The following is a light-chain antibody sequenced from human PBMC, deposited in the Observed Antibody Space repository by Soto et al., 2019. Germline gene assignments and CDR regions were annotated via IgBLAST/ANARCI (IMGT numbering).Light chain of an antibody. CDR2: AAS. CDR1: QGIRND. V-gene: IGKV1-6*01. Sequence: AIQMTQSPSSLSASVGDRVTISCRASQGIRNDLGWYQQKPGKAPKLLIYAASSLESGVPSRFSGSGSGTDLTLTISSLQPEDFATYYCLQDYDYPLTFGGGTKVEIK. J-gene: IGKJ4*01. CDR3: LQDYDYPLT.